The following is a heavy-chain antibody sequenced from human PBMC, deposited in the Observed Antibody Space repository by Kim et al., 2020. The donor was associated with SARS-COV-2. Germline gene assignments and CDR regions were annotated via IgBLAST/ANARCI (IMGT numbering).Heavy chain of an antibody. V-gene: IGHV3-11*01. CDR1: GFTFSDYY. D-gene: IGHD3-22*01. CDR2: ISSSGSTI. CDR3: ARPNYYDSSGYYDYYYYGMDV. J-gene: IGHJ6*02. Sequence: GGSLRLSCAASGFTFSDYYMSWIRQAPGKGLEWVSYISSSGSTIYYADSVKGRFTISRDNAKNSLYLQMNSLRAEDTAVYYCARPNYYDSSGYYDYYYYGMDVWGQGTTVTVSS.